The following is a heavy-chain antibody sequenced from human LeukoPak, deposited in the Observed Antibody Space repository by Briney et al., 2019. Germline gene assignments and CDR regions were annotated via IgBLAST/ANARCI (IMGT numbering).Heavy chain of an antibody. CDR3: ARSAAGRNYFDY. CDR1: GYTFTGYY. CDR2: IIPIFGTA. J-gene: IGHJ4*02. V-gene: IGHV1-69*13. D-gene: IGHD6-13*01. Sequence: GASVKVSCKASGYTFTGYYTHWVRQAPGQGLEWMGGIIPIFGTANYAQKFQGRVTITADESMSTAYMELSSLRSEDTAVYYCARSAAGRNYFDYWGQGTLVTVSS.